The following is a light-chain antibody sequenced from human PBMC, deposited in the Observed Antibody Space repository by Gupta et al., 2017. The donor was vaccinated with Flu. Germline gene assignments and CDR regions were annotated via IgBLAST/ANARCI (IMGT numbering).Light chain of an antibody. CDR3: QQLNSYPRT. V-gene: IGKV1-9*01. CDR2: AAS. J-gene: IGKJ2*01. CDR1: HGISSY. Sequence: GDRVTITCRASHGISSYLAWYQQIPGSAPKLLIYAASTWQSGVPSRFSGSGSGTEFTLTISSLQPEDFATYYCQQLNSYPRTFGQGTKLEVK.